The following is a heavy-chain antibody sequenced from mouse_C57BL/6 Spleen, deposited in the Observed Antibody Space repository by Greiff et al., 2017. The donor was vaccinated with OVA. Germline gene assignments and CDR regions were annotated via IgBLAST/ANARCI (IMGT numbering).Heavy chain of an antibody. CDR2: IHPNSGST. CDR1: GYTFTSYW. Sequence: VQLQQPGAELVKPGASVKLSCKASGYTFTSYWMHWVKQRPGQGLEWIGMIHPNSGSTNYNEKFKSKATLTVDKSSSTAYMQLSSLTSEDSAVYDGARGLSTAVVAGGAMDYWGQGTSVTVSS. V-gene: IGHV1-64*01. CDR3: ARGLSTAVVAGGAMDY. D-gene: IGHD1-1*01. J-gene: IGHJ4*01.